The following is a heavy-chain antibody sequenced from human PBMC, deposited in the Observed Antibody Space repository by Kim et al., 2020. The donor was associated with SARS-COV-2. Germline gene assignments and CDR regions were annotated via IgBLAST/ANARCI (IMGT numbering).Heavy chain of an antibody. D-gene: IGHD6-13*01. CDR3: AKDLEQQLVRFYSYYYGMDV. CDR2: ISYDGSNK. J-gene: IGHJ6*02. Sequence: GGSLRLSCAASGFTFSSYGMHWVRQAPGKGLEWVAVISYDGSNKYYADSVKGRFTISRDNSKNTLYLQMNSLRAEDTAVYYCAKDLEQQLVRFYSYYYGMDVWGQGTTVTVSS. CDR1: GFTFSSYG. V-gene: IGHV3-30*18.